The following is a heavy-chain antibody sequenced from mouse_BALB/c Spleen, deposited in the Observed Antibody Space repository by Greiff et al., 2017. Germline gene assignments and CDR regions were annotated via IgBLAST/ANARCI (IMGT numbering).Heavy chain of an antibody. D-gene: IGHD2-1*01. CDR2: ISSGSSTI. CDR3: ARYSGNFPFDY. V-gene: IGHV5-17*02. CDR1: GFTFSSFG. Sequence: QLKESGGGLVQPGGSRKLSCAASGFTFSSFGMHWVRQAPEKGLEWVAYISSGSSTIYYADTVKGRFTISRDNPKNTLFLQMTSLRSEDTAMYYCARYSGNFPFDYWGQGTTLTVSS. J-gene: IGHJ2*01.